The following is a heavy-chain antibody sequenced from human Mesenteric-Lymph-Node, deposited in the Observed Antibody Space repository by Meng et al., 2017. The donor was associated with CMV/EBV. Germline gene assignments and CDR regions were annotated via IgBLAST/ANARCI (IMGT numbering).Heavy chain of an antibody. CDR1: GFTFSSYA. CDR3: ARYLYYYDGNFDY. Sequence: GGSLRLSCAASGFTFSSYAMNWVRQAPGKGLEWVANIKQDGSEKYYVDSVKGRFTISRDNAKNSLYLQMNSLRAEDTAVYYCARYLYYYDGNFDYWGQGTLVTVSS. D-gene: IGHD3-22*01. V-gene: IGHV3-7*01. CDR2: IKQDGSEK. J-gene: IGHJ4*02.